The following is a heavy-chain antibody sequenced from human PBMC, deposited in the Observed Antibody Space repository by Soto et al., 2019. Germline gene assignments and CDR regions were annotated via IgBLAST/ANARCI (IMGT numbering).Heavy chain of an antibody. J-gene: IGHJ4*02. CDR1: GGSISSSSYY. V-gene: IGHV4-39*01. D-gene: IGHD2-15*01. Sequence: SETLSLTCTVSGGSISSSSYYWGWIRQPPGKGLEWIGSIYYSGSTYYNPSLKSRVTISVDTSKNQFSLKLSSVTAADTAVYYCARSLAAPEEFDYWGQGTLVTVSS. CDR3: ARSLAAPEEFDY. CDR2: IYYSGST.